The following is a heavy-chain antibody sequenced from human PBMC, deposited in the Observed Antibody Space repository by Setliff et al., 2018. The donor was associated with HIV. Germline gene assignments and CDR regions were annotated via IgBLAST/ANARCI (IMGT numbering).Heavy chain of an antibody. CDR3: ARDAWVEFLEWTYYGMDV. CDR1: GYTFSSYG. D-gene: IGHD3-3*02. V-gene: IGHV1-18*01. CDR2: ISAYNGDS. J-gene: IGHJ6*02. Sequence: ASVMVSCKASGYTFSSYGISWVRQAPGQGLEWMGWISAYNGDSNYAQKVQGRITLTTDTATSTAYMELRSLRSEDTAVYYCARDAWVEFLEWTYYGMDVWGQGTTVTSP.